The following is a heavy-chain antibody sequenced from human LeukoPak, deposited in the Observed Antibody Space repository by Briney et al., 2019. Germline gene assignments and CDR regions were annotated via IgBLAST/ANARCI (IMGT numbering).Heavy chain of an antibody. D-gene: IGHD6-13*01. CDR3: AREIADPYSFDS. V-gene: IGHV4-4*07. CDR1: GGSISFYY. Sequence: PSETLSLTCTVSGGSISFYYWSWIRQPAGKGLEWIGRIYSTGSTNYSPSLKSRVTMSVDKSKNQFSLNLSSVTAADTAVYYCAREIADPYSFDSWGQGTLVTVSS. CDR2: IYSTGST. J-gene: IGHJ4*02.